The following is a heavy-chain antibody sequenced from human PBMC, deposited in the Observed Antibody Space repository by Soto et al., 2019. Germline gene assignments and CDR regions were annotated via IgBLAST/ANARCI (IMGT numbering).Heavy chain of an antibody. Sequence: ASVKVSCKASGYTFTSYGISWVRQAPGQGLEWMGWMSAYNGNTGYAEKFQGRVTMTRDTSKGVAYMELRSLTSEDTAVYYCARGVDAGVDYWGQGALVTVSS. J-gene: IGHJ4*02. CDR3: ARGVDAGVDY. CDR2: MSAYNGNT. D-gene: IGHD3-9*01. V-gene: IGHV1-18*01. CDR1: GYTFTSYG.